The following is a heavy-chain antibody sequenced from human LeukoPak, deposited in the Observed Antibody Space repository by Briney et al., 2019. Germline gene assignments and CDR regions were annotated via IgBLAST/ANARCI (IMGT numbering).Heavy chain of an antibody. CDR1: GFTFSSYA. V-gene: IGHV3-30-3*01. Sequence: PGGSLRLSCAASGFTFSSYAMHWVRQAPGKGLEWVAVISYDGSNKYYADSVKGRFTISRDNSKNTLYLQMNRLRAEDTAVYYCATSIAVARLDYWGQGTLVTVSS. J-gene: IGHJ4*02. CDR2: ISYDGSNK. D-gene: IGHD6-19*01. CDR3: ATSIAVARLDY.